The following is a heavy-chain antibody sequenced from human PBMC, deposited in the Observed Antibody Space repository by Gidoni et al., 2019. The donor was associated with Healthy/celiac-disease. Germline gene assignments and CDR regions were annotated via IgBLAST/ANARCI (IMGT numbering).Heavy chain of an antibody. V-gene: IGHV4-31*03. CDR2: IYYSGST. CDR1: GGSISSGGYY. Sequence: QVQLQASGPGLVKPSQTLSLTCTVPGGSISSGGYYWRWIRQHPGKGLEWIGYIYYSGSTYYNPSLKSRVTISVDTSKNQFSLKLSSVTAADTAVYYCARAAGPQGYSLDYWGQGTLVTVSS. J-gene: IGHJ4*02. CDR3: ARAAGPQGYSLDY. D-gene: IGHD5-18*01.